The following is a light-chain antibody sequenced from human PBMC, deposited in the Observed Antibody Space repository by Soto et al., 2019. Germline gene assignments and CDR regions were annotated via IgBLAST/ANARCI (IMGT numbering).Light chain of an antibody. V-gene: IGLV1-44*01. CDR2: SNN. Sequence: QSVLTQPPSASGTPGQRVTISCSGSSSNIGSNAVNWYQQLPGTAPTLLIYSNNQRPSGVPDRFSGSKSGTSASLAVNGLQSEEEADDYCAAWDDSLHGTLFGGGTKLTVL. J-gene: IGLJ3*02. CDR3: AAWDDSLHGTL. CDR1: SSNIGSNA.